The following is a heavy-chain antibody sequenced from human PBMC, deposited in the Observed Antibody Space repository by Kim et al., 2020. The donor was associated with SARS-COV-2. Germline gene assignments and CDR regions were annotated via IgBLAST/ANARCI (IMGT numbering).Heavy chain of an antibody. CDR3: VKDIFHWQHDF. CDR2: LGGDGAT. V-gene: IGHV3-23*01. Sequence: GGSLRLSCAASGFIFNNNAMTWVRQAPGRGLEWVSSLGGDGATWYANSMKGRFTISRDKSKNTLYLQMTGLRAEDTAVYFCVKDIFHWQHDFWGQGTQVTVSS. CDR1: GFIFNNNA. D-gene: IGHD3-9*01. J-gene: IGHJ4*02.